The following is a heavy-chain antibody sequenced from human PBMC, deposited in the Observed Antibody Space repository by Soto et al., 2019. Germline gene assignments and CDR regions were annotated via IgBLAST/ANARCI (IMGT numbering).Heavy chain of an antibody. Sequence: SETLSLTCTVSGGSISTYYWSWIRQPAGKGLEWIGRIYTSGSTNYDPSLKSRVTMSVDTSKNQFSLKLSSVTAADTAVYYCARSSAGYGSSWYYFDYWGQGTLVTVSS. CDR1: GGSISTYY. D-gene: IGHD6-13*01. J-gene: IGHJ4*02. CDR2: IYTSGST. CDR3: ARSSAGYGSSWYYFDY. V-gene: IGHV4-4*07.